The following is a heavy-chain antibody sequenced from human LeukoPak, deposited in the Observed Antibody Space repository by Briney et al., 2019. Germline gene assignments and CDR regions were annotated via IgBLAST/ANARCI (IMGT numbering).Heavy chain of an antibody. J-gene: IGHJ3*02. CDR3: ARVSSMIPRGNAFDI. D-gene: IGHD3-22*01. Sequence: PSETLSLTCGVYGGSFSGYYWIWIRQAPGKGLEWIGEINRDGGTDYNPSLESRLTLSVDTSKNQFSLKLSSVTAADTAVYYCARVSSMIPRGNAFDIWGQGTMVTVSS. CDR2: INRDGGT. CDR1: GGSFSGYY. V-gene: IGHV4-34*01.